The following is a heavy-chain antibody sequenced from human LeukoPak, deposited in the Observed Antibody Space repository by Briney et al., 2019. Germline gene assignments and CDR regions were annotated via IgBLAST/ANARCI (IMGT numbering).Heavy chain of an antibody. CDR2: IYYSGST. V-gene: IGHV4-59*01. CDR1: GASISYYY. CDR3: ARCVFSGGSCYLDY. J-gene: IGHJ4*02. D-gene: IGHD2-15*01. Sequence: SETLSLTCTVSGASISYYYWSWIRQPPGKGLEWIGYIYYSGSTNYNPSLKSRLTILVDTSKNQFSLKLSSVTAADTAVYYCARCVFSGGSCYLDYWGQGTLVTVSS.